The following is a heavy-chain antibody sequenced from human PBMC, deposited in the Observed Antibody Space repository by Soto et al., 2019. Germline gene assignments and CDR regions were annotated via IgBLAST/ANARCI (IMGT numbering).Heavy chain of an antibody. CDR3: ARDGYSTSSDWPWFDP. D-gene: IGHD6-6*01. Sequence: EAQLVESWGGLVQPGGSLRLSCAASGFTFSVYTMHWVRQSPGKGLEWISSITSSGTTISYADSVKGRFTISRDNAKSSLFLQMDTLRDEDTAVYYCARDGYSTSSDWPWFDPWGQGTLVTVSS. V-gene: IGHV3-48*02. J-gene: IGHJ5*02. CDR1: GFTFSVYT. CDR2: ITSSGTTI.